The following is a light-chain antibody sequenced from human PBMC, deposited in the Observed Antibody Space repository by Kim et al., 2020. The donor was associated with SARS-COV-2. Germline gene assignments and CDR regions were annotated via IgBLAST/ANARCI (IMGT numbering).Light chain of an antibody. V-gene: IGKV3-15*01. Sequence: SSSPGESAPLSCRASQSVSSNLAWYQQIPGQAPRLLIYGASTRATGIPARFSGSGSGTEFTLTISSLQSEDFAVYYCQQYNSWLSFGQGTKVDIK. CDR3: QQYNSWLS. J-gene: IGKJ1*01. CDR2: GAS. CDR1: QSVSSN.